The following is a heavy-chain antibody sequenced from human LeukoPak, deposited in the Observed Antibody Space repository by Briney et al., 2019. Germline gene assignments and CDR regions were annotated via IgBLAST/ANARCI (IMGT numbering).Heavy chain of an antibody. Sequence: PGGSLTLSCAASGFTFSSYGMHWVRQAPGKGLEWVAFTSYNGRNNYYSDSVKGRFSISRDNSQRTVFLQMNNVKTEDTATYYCAKATNYDFWSGSLGLDHWGQGFLVTVSS. CDR3: AKATNYDFWSGSLGLDH. CDR2: TSYNGRNN. V-gene: IGHV3-30*18. D-gene: IGHD3-3*01. J-gene: IGHJ4*02. CDR1: GFTFSSYG.